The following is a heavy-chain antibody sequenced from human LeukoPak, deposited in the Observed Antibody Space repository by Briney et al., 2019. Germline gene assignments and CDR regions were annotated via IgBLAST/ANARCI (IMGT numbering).Heavy chain of an antibody. CDR3: ARDRGLVVQGVFYYFDY. Sequence: PGGSLRLSCTASGFTFSDYYMSWIRQAPGKGLEWVSYITNSGSTIYYADSVKGRFTISRDNAKNSPYLQMNSLRAEDTAVYYCARDRGLVVQGVFYYFDYWGQGTLVTVSS. V-gene: IGHV3-11*01. J-gene: IGHJ4*02. CDR2: ITNSGSTI. D-gene: IGHD3-10*01. CDR1: GFTFSDYY.